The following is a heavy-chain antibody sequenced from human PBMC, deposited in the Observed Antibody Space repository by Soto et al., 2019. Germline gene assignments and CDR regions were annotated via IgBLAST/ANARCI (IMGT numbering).Heavy chain of an antibody. D-gene: IGHD3-10*01. CDR2: TSYGPQWYN. J-gene: IGHJ4*02. CDR1: GDSVSSTTSG. V-gene: IGHV6-1*01. CDR3: TSGEEGSERIVDY. Sequence: QVQLQQSGPGLVKPSQTLSLTCTISGDSVSSTTSGWNWIGPSPSRSLEWLGRTSYGPQWYNDFTVFVKSPIIINPDTFTNRLALQLRCVTLDDTAGYYCTSGEEGSERIVDYWGQGTLVTASS.